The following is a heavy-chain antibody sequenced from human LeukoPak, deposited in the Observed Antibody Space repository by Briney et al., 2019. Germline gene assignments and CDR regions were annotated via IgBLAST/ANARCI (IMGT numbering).Heavy chain of an antibody. CDR1: GFTFSSYS. Sequence: PGGSLRLSCAASGFTFSSYSMNWVRQAPGKGLEWVSSISSSSSYIYYADSVKGRFTISRDNAKNSLYLQMNSLRAEDTAVYYCARGLRVGLLWFGELMDDAFDIWGQGTMVTVSS. V-gene: IGHV3-21*01. J-gene: IGHJ3*02. CDR3: ARGLRVGLLWFGELMDDAFDI. D-gene: IGHD3-10*01. CDR2: ISSSSSYI.